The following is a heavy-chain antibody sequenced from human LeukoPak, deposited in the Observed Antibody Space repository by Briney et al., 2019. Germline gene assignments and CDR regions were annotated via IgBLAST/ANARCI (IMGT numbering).Heavy chain of an antibody. V-gene: IGHV3-30-3*01. CDR3: ARGIAVAGTSY. D-gene: IGHD6-19*01. CDR2: ISYDGSNK. Sequence: GGSLRLSCAASGFIFSSYAMHWVRQAPGKGLEWLALISYDGSNKYYADSVKGRFTISRDNSKNTLYLQMNSLRAEDTAVYYCARGIAVAGTSYWGQGTLVTVSS. J-gene: IGHJ4*02. CDR1: GFIFSSYA.